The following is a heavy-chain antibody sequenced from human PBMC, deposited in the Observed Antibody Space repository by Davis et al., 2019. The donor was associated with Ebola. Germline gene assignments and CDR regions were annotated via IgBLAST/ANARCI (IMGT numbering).Heavy chain of an antibody. D-gene: IGHD6-19*01. V-gene: IGHV3-53*01. Sequence: GESLKISCAASGFTVSSNYMSWVRQAPGKGLEWVSVIYSGVSTYQADSVKGRFIISRDNSKNTLHLQMNSLRADDTAVYYCAKGYSSGRLDVWGQGTTVTVSS. CDR1: GFTVSSNY. CDR2: IYSGVST. J-gene: IGHJ6*02. CDR3: AKGYSSGRLDV.